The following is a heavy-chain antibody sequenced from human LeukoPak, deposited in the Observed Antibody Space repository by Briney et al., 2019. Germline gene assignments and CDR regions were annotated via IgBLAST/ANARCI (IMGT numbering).Heavy chain of an antibody. CDR1: GGSISSYY. V-gene: IGHV4-4*07. CDR3: ARVGQWIGELFFDY. CDR2: IYTSGST. J-gene: IGHJ4*02. D-gene: IGHD3-10*01. Sequence: NSSETLSLTCTVSGGSISSYYWSWIRQPAGKGLEWIGRIYTSGSTNYNPSLKSRVTMSVDTSKNQFSLKLSSVTAADTAVYYCARVGQWIGELFFDYWGQGTLVTVSS.